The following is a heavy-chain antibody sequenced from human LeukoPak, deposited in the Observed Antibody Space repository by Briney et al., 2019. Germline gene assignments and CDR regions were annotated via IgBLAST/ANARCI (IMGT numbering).Heavy chain of an antibody. Sequence: SLTCTVSGGSISSSSYYWGWLRQPPGTGLEWVGSIYYSGSTYYNPSLKSRVTISVDTSKNQFSLKLSSVTAADTAVYYCARHGSGWYHFDYWGQGTLVTVSS. V-gene: IGHV4-39*01. CDR3: ARHGSGWYHFDY. J-gene: IGHJ4*02. CDR2: IYYSGST. CDR1: GGSISSSSYY. D-gene: IGHD6-19*01.